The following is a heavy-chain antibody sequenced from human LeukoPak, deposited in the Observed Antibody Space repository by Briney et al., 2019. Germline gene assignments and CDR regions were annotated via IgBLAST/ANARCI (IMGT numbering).Heavy chain of an antibody. CDR2: ISYDGSNK. V-gene: IGHV3-30-3*01. J-gene: IGHJ6*02. D-gene: IGHD2-15*01. Sequence: PGGSLRLSCAASGFTFSAYNMNWVRQAPGKGLEWVAVISYDGSNKYYADSVKGRFTISRDNAKNTLYLQMSGLRVDDTAVYYCAREKVVAAQYYYYGMDVWGQGTTVTVSS. CDR3: AREKVVAAQYYYYGMDV. CDR1: GFTFSAYN.